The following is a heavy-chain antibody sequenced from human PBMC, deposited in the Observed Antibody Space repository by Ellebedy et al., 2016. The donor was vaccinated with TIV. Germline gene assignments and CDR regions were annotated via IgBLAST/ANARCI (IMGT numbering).Heavy chain of an antibody. J-gene: IGHJ4*02. CDR1: GGSISSSSYY. D-gene: IGHD7-27*01. CDR3: ARDGELGLRVSIDY. Sequence: SETLSLTCTVSGGSISSSSYYWGWIRQPPGKGLEWIGSIYYSGSTYYNPSLKSRVTISVDTSKNQFSLKLSSVTAADTAVYYCARDGELGLRVSIDYWGQGTLVTVSS. V-gene: IGHV4-39*02. CDR2: IYYSGST.